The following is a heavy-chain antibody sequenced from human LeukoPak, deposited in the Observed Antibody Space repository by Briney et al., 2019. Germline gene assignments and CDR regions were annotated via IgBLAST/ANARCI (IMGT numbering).Heavy chain of an antibody. CDR3: AKDIHYYYDSSGYHDY. Sequence: GGSLRLSCAASGFTFDDYAMHWVRQAPGKGLEWVSGISWNSGSIGYADSVKGRFTISRDNAKNSLYLQMNSLRAEDTALYYCAKDIHYYYDSSGYHDYWGQGTLVTVSS. CDR1: GFTFDDYA. J-gene: IGHJ4*02. D-gene: IGHD3-22*01. CDR2: ISWNSGSI. V-gene: IGHV3-9*01.